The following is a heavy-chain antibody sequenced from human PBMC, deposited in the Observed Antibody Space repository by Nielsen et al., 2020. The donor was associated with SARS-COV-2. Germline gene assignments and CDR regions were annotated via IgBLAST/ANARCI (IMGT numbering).Heavy chain of an antibody. CDR1: GFTFSSYS. J-gene: IGHJ5*02. CDR2: IGGNGRNI. V-gene: IGHV3-48*04. Sequence: GGSLRLSCAASGFTFSSYSMNWVRQAPGKALEWLSYIGGNGRNIFYADSVKGRFTISRDNAENSLSLQMNSLRAEDTALYHCARDGYGDYRIWFDPWGQGTLVTVSS. D-gene: IGHD4-17*01. CDR3: ARDGYGDYRIWFDP.